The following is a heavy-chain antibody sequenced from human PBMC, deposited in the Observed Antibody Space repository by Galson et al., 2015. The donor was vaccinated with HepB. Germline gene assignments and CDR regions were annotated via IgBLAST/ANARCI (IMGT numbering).Heavy chain of an antibody. CDR3: AKDIVTGPTYYYYYMDV. CDR1: EFTFSSYA. CDR2: ISGSGGST. D-gene: IGHD3-16*02. J-gene: IGHJ6*03. V-gene: IGHV3-23*01. Sequence: SLRLSCAASEFTFSSYAMSWVRQAPGKRLEWVSGISGSGGSTYYADSVKGRFTISRDNSKNTLYLQMNSLRAEDTAVYYCAKDIVTGPTYYYYYMDVWGKGTTVTVSS.